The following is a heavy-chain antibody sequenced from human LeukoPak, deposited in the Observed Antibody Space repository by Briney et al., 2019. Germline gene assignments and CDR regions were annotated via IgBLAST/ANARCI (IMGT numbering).Heavy chain of an antibody. D-gene: IGHD5-12*01. CDR3: ASLGDDKGYSGYDSAFDY. CDR2: INPNSGGT. Sequence: ASVKVSCKASGYTFTGYYMHWVRQAPGQGLEWMGWINPNSGGTNYAQKFQGRVTMTRDTSISTAYMELSRLRSDDTAVYYCASLGDDKGYSGYDSAFDYWGQGTLVTDSS. V-gene: IGHV1-2*02. CDR1: GYTFTGYY. J-gene: IGHJ4*02.